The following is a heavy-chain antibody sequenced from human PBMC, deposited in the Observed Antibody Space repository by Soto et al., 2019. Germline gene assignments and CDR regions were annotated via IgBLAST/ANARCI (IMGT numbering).Heavy chain of an antibody. J-gene: IGHJ4*02. V-gene: IGHV1-2*02. CDR3: ARWAVGALDF. D-gene: IGHD1-26*01. CDR2: INPKTGDT. Sequence: ASVKVSCKASGYTFTAYYLHWVRQAPGQGLEWMGWINPKTGDTTFAQKFQGRVTMTRDTSISTAYMELSSLESDDTAVYYCARWAVGALDFWGQGTPVTVLL. CDR1: GYTFTAYY.